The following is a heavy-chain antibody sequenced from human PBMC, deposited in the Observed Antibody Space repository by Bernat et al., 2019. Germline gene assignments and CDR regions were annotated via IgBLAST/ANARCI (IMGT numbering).Heavy chain of an antibody. CDR1: GFTFSNYG. CDR2: ISYDGSKK. D-gene: IGHD6-13*01. Sequence: QVQLVESGGGVVQPGGSLRLACAASGFTFSNYGMHWVRQAPGKGLEWVAVISYDGSKKCYVDSVKGRFTISRDNSKNTLSLQMDSLRPEDTAMYYCAKDSRSSCFYSYCGRGTLV. J-gene: IGHJ4*02. CDR3: AKDSRSSCFYSY. V-gene: IGHV3-30*18.